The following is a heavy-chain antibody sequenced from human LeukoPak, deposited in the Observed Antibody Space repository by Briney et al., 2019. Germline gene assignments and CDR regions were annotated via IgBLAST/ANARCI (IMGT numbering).Heavy chain of an antibody. J-gene: IGHJ4*02. CDR2: IYSGGNT. D-gene: IGHD3-3*01. Sequence: PGGSLRLSCTVSGFTVSINSMSWVRQAPGKGLEWVSFIYSGGNTHYSDSVKGRFTISRDNSKNTLYLQMNSLRAEDTAVYYCARRVGTMFFDYWGQGTLVTVSS. V-gene: IGHV3-66*01. CDR3: ARRVGTMFFDY. CDR1: GFTVSINS.